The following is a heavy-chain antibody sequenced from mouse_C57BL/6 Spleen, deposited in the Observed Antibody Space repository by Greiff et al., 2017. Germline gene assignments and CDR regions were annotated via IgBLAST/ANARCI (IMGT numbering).Heavy chain of an antibody. Sequence: EVKVVESGGGLVQPGGSLKLSCAASGFTFSDYYMYWVRQTPEKRLEWVAYISNGGGSTYYPDTVKGRFTISRDNAKNTLYLQMSRLKSEDTAMYYCARGGSSFAYWGQGTLVTVSA. V-gene: IGHV5-12*01. J-gene: IGHJ3*01. CDR2: ISNGGGST. CDR3: ARGGSSFAY. CDR1: GFTFSDYY.